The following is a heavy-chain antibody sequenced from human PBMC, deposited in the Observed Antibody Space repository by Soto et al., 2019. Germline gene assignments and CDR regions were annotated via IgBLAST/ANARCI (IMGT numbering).Heavy chain of an antibody. CDR1: GFTFSNAW. D-gene: IGHD3-10*01. CDR3: TTGVNYYGSGSYYDY. J-gene: IGHJ4*02. Sequence: GGSLRLSCAASGFTFSNAWMSWVRQAPGKGLEWVGRIKSKTDGGTTDYAAPVKGRFTISRDDSKNTLYLQMNSLKTADTAVYYCTTGVNYYGSGSYYDYWGQGTLVTVSS. V-gene: IGHV3-15*01. CDR2: IKSKTDGGTT.